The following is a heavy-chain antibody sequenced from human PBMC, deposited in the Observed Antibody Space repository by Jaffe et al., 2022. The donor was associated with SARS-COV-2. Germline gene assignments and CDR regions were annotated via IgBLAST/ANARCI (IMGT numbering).Heavy chain of an antibody. CDR2: IYYSGST. J-gene: IGHJ5*02. CDR1: GGSISSSSYY. D-gene: IGHD3-3*01. Sequence: QLQLQESGPGLVKPSETLSLTCTVSGGSISSSSYYWGWIRQPPGKGLEWIGSIYYSGSTYYNPSLKSRVTISVDTSKNQFSLKLSSVTAADTAVYYCARQGKSIFGGGWFDPWGQGTLVTVSS. CDR3: ARQGKSIFGGGWFDP. V-gene: IGHV4-39*01.